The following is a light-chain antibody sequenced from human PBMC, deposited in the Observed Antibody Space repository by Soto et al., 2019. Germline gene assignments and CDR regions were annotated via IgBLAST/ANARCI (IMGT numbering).Light chain of an antibody. CDR2: AAS. J-gene: IGKJ1*01. Sequence: PIAPSPSTVSTSKGHSLTIPCRASQSLDNCLAWYQQKSGKAPKLLIYAASRLQSGVPSRFSGSGSGTDFTLTISSLRPDDFATYYCQQYNSYPWTFGQGTKVDI. V-gene: IGKV1-5*01. CDR3: QQYNSYPWT. CDR1: QSLDNC.